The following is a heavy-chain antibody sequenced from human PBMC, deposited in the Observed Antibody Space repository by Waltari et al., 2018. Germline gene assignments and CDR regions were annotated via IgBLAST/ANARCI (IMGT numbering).Heavy chain of an antibody. CDR2: INHSGST. Sequence: QVQLQQWGAGLLKPSETLSLTCAVYGGSFSGYYWSWIRQPPGKGLEWIGEINHSGSTNYNPSLKSRVTISVDTSKNQFSLKLSSVTAADTAVYYCARVSRGIVGATNGDAFDIWGQGTMVTVSS. CDR3: ARVSRGIVGATNGDAFDI. CDR1: GGSFSGYY. D-gene: IGHD1-26*01. J-gene: IGHJ3*02. V-gene: IGHV4-34*01.